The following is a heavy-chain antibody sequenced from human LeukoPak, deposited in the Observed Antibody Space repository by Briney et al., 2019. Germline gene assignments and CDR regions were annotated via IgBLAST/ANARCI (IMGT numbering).Heavy chain of an antibody. Sequence: GGSLRLSCAATGFTFSHFGMPWVRQAPGKGLEWVAVIWYNGRNQYYRDSVKGRFTISRDNFKNTLHLQMNSLRVEDTAMYYCVREGTSGNGDGYNSYDYWGQGTLVTVSS. CDR3: VREGTSGNGDGYNSYDY. CDR1: GFTFSHFG. V-gene: IGHV3-33*01. D-gene: IGHD5-24*01. J-gene: IGHJ4*02. CDR2: IWYNGRNQ.